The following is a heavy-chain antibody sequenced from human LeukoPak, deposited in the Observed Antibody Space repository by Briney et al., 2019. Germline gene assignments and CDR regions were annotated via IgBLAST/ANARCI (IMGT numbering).Heavy chain of an antibody. V-gene: IGHV3-64D*08. J-gene: IGHJ4*02. D-gene: IGHD6-19*01. CDR3: VKGGWLEY. CDR1: GFTFSSHT. Sequence: GGSLRLSCSASGFTFSSHTMLWVRQAPGKGLEYVSSINYDGGNTHYADSVKGRFTISRDNSKSTLYLQMSSLRPEDTAVYNCVKGGWLEYWGQGTLVTVCS. CDR2: INYDGGNT.